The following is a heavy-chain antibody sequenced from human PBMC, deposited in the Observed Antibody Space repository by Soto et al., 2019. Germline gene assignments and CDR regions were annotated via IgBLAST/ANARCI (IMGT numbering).Heavy chain of an antibody. J-gene: IGHJ4*02. Sequence: QVQLVQSGTEVKKPGSSVKVSCKASGDTFTSYTINWVRQVPGQGLEWMGRIIPLLGVANNAQNFQGRVTITADTSTSTAYMELRSLQSEDTAVYYCARVQHGSGSYFDAWGQGTRVTVSS. CDR2: IIPLLGVA. V-gene: IGHV1-69*02. CDR1: GDTFTSYT. CDR3: ARVQHGSGSYFDA. D-gene: IGHD3-10*01.